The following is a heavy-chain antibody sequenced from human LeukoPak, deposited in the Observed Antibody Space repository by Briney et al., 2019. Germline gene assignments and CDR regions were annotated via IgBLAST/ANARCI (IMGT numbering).Heavy chain of an antibody. V-gene: IGHV1-18*01. CDR2: ISAYNGNT. J-gene: IGHJ4*02. CDR3: ARGLMYYGSGSYAY. Sequence: ASVKVSCKASGYTFTSYGISWVRQAPGQGLEWMGWISAYNGNTNYAQKLQGRVTMTTDTSTSTVYMELRSLRSDDTAVYYCARGLMYYGSGSYAYWGQGTLVTVSS. CDR1: GYTFTSYG. D-gene: IGHD3-10*01.